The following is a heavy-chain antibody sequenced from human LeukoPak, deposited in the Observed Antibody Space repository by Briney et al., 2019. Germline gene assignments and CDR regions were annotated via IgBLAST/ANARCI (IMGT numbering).Heavy chain of an antibody. J-gene: IGHJ3*02. D-gene: IGHD6-19*01. CDR3: AKLTAIGYSSGWYSDAFDI. V-gene: IGHV3-30*18. Sequence: PGGSLRLSCAASGFTFSNYGMHWVRQAPGKGLEWVAVISYDGSNKYYADSVKGRFTISRDNSKNTLYLQMNSLRAEDTAVYYCAKLTAIGYSSGWYSDAFDIWGQGTMVTVSS. CDR1: GFTFSNYG. CDR2: ISYDGSNK.